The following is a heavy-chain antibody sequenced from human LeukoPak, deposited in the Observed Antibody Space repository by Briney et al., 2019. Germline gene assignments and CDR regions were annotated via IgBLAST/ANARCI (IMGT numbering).Heavy chain of an antibody. CDR2: ISSTGGNT. V-gene: IGHV3-23*01. D-gene: IGHD3-9*01. Sequence: GGSLRLSCTGSGFTFSSYGMAWVRQGPDKGLQWVSAISSTGGNTNYADSVKGRFTISRDNSKSTLYLQMNTLRADDTAVYYCAIRNASTSGYIAWGQGTLVTVSS. CDR3: AIRNASTSGYIA. J-gene: IGHJ5*02. CDR1: GFTFSSYG.